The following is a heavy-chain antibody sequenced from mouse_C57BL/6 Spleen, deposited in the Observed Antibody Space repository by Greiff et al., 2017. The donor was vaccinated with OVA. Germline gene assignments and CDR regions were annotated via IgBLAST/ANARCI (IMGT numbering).Heavy chain of an antibody. V-gene: IGHV1-54*01. D-gene: IGHD2-3*01. CDR2: INPGSGGT. J-gene: IGHJ2*01. CDR1: GYAFTNYL. CDR3: ARWDDGYYEDY. Sequence: VKLQESGAELVRPGTSVKVSCKASGYAFTNYLIEWVKQRPGQGLEWIGVINPGSGGTNYNEKFKGKATLTADKSSSTAYMQLSSLTSEDSAVYFCARWDDGYYEDYWGQGTTLTVSS.